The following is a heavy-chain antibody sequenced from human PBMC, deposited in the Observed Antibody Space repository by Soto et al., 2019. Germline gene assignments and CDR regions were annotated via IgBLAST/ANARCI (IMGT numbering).Heavy chain of an antibody. J-gene: IGHJ4*02. CDR3: AKAEMTYNWDD. CDR2: ISGSGQMT. D-gene: IGHD1-20*01. CDR1: GFTFRADA. Sequence: EVQLLKSGGELVQPGGSLRLSCVGSGFTFRADAMSWVRQAPGKGLEWVSSISGSGQMTHYAGSVKSRFTISRANSRDTVCLEMKSLRVDDTAVDYCAKAEMTYNWDDWGQGTLVTVSS. V-gene: IGHV3-23*01.